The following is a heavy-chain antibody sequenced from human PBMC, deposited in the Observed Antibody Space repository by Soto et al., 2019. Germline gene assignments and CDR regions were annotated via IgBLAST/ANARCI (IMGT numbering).Heavy chain of an antibody. V-gene: IGHV3-23*01. Sequence: VGSLRLSCAASGFIFSSYAMSWVRQAPGKGLEWVSAISGSGGSTYYADSVKGRFTISRDNSKDMLYLQVNGLRAEDTAVYYCARADSGGYYYFDYWGQGTLVTVSS. CDR2: ISGSGGST. J-gene: IGHJ4*02. CDR3: ARADSGGYYYFDY. CDR1: GFIFSSYA. D-gene: IGHD3-22*01.